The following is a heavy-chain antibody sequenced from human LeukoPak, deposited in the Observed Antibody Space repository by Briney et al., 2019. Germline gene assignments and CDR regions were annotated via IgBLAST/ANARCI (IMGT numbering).Heavy chain of an antibody. V-gene: IGHV1-8*03. CDR2: MNPNSGNT. CDR1: GYTFTSYD. D-gene: IGHD5-24*01. Sequence: GASVTVSCKASGYTFTSYDINWVRQAAGQGLEWMGWMNPNSGNTVYAQKFQGRVTITRNTSISTAYMELSSLRSEDTAVYYCARARRDGYNLFGYWGQGTLVTVSS. J-gene: IGHJ4*02. CDR3: ARARRDGYNLFGY.